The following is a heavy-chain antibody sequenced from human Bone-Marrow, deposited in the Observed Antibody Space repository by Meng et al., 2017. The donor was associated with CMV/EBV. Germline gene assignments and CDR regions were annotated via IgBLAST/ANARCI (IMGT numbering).Heavy chain of an antibody. Sequence: KVSCKGSGDTFTSYWIGWVRQMPGKGLEWMGIIYPGDSETRYSPSFQGQVTISADKSISTAYLQWSSLKAADTAMYYCARNLGRWYPNYYYGMDVWGQGTTVTVSS. V-gene: IGHV5-51*01. CDR3: ARNLGRWYPNYYYGMDV. CDR2: IYPGDSET. D-gene: IGHD6-13*01. CDR1: GDTFTSYW. J-gene: IGHJ6*02.